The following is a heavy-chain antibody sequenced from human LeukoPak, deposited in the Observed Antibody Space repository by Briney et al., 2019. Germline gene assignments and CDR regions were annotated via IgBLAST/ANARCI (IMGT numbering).Heavy chain of an antibody. J-gene: IGHJ3*01. Sequence: GGSLRLSCAASGFTFSSYEMNWVRQAPGKGLEWASYISSSGSTIYYADSVKGRFTISRDNAKNSLYLQMNSLRAEDTAVYYCAREGYDSSGYYQADWGQGTMVTVSS. CDR2: ISSSGSTI. V-gene: IGHV3-48*03. CDR1: GFTFSSYE. CDR3: AREGYDSSGYYQAD. D-gene: IGHD3-22*01.